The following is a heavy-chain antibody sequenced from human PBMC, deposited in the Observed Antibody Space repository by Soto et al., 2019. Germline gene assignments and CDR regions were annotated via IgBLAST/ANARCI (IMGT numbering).Heavy chain of an antibody. V-gene: IGHV4-59*01. CDR3: ARGRISAAANWFDP. J-gene: IGHJ5*02. Sequence: SETLSLTCTVSSVSISTYCWSWIRRPPGKGLEWIGCVDNSGNTDYNPSLKSRVTISVDTSKNQFSLKMNSMTAADTAVYYCARGRISAAANWFDPWGQGTLVTVSS. D-gene: IGHD6-25*01. CDR1: SVSISTYC. CDR2: VDNSGNT.